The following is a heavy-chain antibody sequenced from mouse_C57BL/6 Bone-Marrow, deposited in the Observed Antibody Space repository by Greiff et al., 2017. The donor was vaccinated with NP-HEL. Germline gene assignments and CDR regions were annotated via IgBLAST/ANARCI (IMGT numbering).Heavy chain of an antibody. D-gene: IGHD2-5*01. CDR1: GYTFTSYW. J-gene: IGHJ1*03. Sequence: VMLVESGAELAKPGASVKLSCKASGYTFTSYWMHWVKQRPGQGLEWIGYINPSSGYTKYNQKFKDKATLTADKSSSTAYMQLSSLTYEDSAVYYCARYYSNYYWYFDVWGTGTTVTVSS. CDR3: ARYYSNYYWYFDV. CDR2: INPSSGYT. V-gene: IGHV1-7*01.